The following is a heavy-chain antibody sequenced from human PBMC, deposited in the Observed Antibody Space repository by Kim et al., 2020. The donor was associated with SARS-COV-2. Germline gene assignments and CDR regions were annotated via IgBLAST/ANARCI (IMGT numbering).Heavy chain of an antibody. CDR3: ARHVGSGWPPDGFDP. CDR2: ISYRGSA. V-gene: IGHV4-59*08. Sequence: SETLSLTCTVSGGSIGSYYWTWIRQTPEKRLEWIAFISYRGSATYNPSLKSRVSMSIDTSKNRFSLKLTSVTAADAAVYYCARHVGSGWPPDGFDPWGQGIVVIVSS. CDR1: GGSIGSYY. D-gene: IGHD6-19*01. J-gene: IGHJ5*02.